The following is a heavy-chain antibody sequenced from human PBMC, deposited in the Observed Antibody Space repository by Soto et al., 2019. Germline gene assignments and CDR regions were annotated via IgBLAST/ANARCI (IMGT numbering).Heavy chain of an antibody. Sequence: SETLSLTCAVYGGSFSGYYWSWIRQPPGKGLEWIGEIYHSGSTNYNPSLKSRVTISVDKSKNQFSLKLSSVTAADTAVYYCARHYYGSGSYSHYYYYGMDVWGQGTTVTVSS. J-gene: IGHJ6*02. V-gene: IGHV4-34*01. CDR2: IYHSGST. CDR1: GGSFSGYY. D-gene: IGHD3-10*01. CDR3: ARHYYGSGSYSHYYYYGMDV.